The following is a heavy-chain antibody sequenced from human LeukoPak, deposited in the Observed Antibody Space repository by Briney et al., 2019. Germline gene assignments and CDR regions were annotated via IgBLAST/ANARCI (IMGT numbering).Heavy chain of an antibody. CDR3: CFGDYGDF. CDR2: IKNKDEGGTI. CDR1: GFSFSDTY. J-gene: IGHJ4*02. D-gene: IGHD4-17*01. V-gene: IGHV3-15*05. Sequence: PGGSLRLSCAASGFSFSDTYMSWVRQAPGKGLEWIDRIKNKDEGGTIHYAPPVKDRFTISRDDSRNTVYLQMNNMITEDTGVYYCCFGDYGDFWGQGTLVTVSS.